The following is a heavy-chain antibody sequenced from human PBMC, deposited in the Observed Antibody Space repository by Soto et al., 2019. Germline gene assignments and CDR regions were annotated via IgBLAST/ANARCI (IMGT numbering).Heavy chain of an antibody. CDR1: GFTFSSYA. Sequence: GWSLRLSCSASGFTFSSYAMHWVRQAPGKGLEYVSAISSNGGITYYADSVKGRFTISRDNSKNTLYLQMSSLRAEDTAVYYCLVCSGGSCPEYGMDVWGQGTTVTGSS. V-gene: IGHV3-64D*06. CDR3: LVCSGGSCPEYGMDV. J-gene: IGHJ6*02. D-gene: IGHD2-15*01. CDR2: ISSNGGIT.